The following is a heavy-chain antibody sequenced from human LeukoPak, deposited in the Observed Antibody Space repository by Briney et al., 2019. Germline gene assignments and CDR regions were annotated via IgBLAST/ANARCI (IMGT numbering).Heavy chain of an antibody. CDR3: ARNFGGGDSSGPYY. CDR1: RFTFNDYG. J-gene: IGHJ4*02. V-gene: IGHV3-20*04. Sequence: PGGSLRLSCAASRFTFNDYGMSWVRQAPGKGLEWVSGINWNGGSTGYADSVKGRFTISRDNAKSSLYLQMNSLRAEDTALYYCARNFGGGDSSGPYYWGQGTLVTVSS. D-gene: IGHD3-22*01. CDR2: INWNGGST.